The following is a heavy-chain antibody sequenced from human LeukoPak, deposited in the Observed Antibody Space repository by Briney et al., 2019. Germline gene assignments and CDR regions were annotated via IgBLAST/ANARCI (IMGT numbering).Heavy chain of an antibody. CDR1: GGTFSSYA. CDR3: ARHYGLGSYYVGWFDP. J-gene: IGHJ5*02. V-gene: IGHV1-69*13. Sequence: SVKVSCKASGGTFSSYAISWVRQAPGQGLEWMGGIIPIFGTANYAQKFQGRVTITADESTSTAYMELSSLRSEDTAVYYCARHYGLGSYYVGWFDPWGQGTLVTVSS. CDR2: IIPIFGTA. D-gene: IGHD3-10*01.